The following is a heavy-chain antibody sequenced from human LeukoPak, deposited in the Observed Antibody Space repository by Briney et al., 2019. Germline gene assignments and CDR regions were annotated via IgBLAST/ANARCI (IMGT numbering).Heavy chain of an antibody. CDR1: GFTFSSSA. V-gene: IGHV3-23*01. CDR2: ITGGGDAT. J-gene: IGHJ4*02. Sequence: GGSLRLSCAASGFTFSSSAMSWVRQAPGKGLEWVSTITGGGDATDYAASVKGRFTVSRDNSKNTLYLQMNSLRAEDTAVYYCAKAGTPGIPFDYWGQGTLVAVSS. CDR3: AKAGTPGIPFDY. D-gene: IGHD3-10*01.